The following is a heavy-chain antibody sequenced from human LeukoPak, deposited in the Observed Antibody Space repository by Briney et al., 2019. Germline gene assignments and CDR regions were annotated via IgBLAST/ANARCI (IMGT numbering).Heavy chain of an antibody. CDR2: IKQDGSEK. J-gene: IGHJ6*02. CDR3: VRDATYYYYAMDV. V-gene: IGHV3-7*01. Sequence: PGGSLRLSCAASGFTFSSYWMSWVRQAPGKGLEWVANIKQDGSEKYYVDSVKGRFTISRDNAKNSVYLQMNGLSAEDTAVYYCVRDATYYYYAMDVWGQGTTVTVSS. CDR1: GFTFSSYW.